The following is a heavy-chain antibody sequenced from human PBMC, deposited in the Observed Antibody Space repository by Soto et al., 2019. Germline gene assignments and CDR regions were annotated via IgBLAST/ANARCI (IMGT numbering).Heavy chain of an antibody. V-gene: IGHV5-51*01. D-gene: IGHD3-10*01. CDR1: GYSFTNYW. CDR3: ASLLSGASGTDSFDV. CDR2: IYPDDSDT. J-gene: IGHJ3*01. Sequence: VQLVQSGAEVKKPGESLKISCKASGYSFTNYWIGWVRQLPGRGLEWMAIIYPDDSDTRYSPSFQGQVTISVDTSISTAYLQWSSLKASDTAMYYCASLLSGASGTDSFDVWGQGTRVTVSS.